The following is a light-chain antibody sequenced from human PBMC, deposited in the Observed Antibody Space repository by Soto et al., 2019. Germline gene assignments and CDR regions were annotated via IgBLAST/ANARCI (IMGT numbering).Light chain of an antibody. J-gene: IGLJ1*01. Sequence: QSVLTQPASVSGSPGHSITISFTGTSSDISIYNYVSWYQQHPGKAPKLIIYEVSNRPSGISNRFSGAKSGNTASLTISGLQVADEADYYCCSYTRSTNYVCGVWNKVT. V-gene: IGLV2-14*01. CDR3: CSYTRSTNYV. CDR1: SSDISIYNY. CDR2: EVS.